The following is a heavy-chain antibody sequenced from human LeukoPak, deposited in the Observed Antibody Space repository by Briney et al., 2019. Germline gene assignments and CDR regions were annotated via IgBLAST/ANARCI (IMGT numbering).Heavy chain of an antibody. CDR3: VRDQDEDRGSTTFDR. CDR2: ISSSGSTI. D-gene: IGHD1-26*01. J-gene: IGHJ4*02. V-gene: IGHV3-11*01. CDR1: GFTFSAYY. Sequence: GGSLRLSCAASGFTFSAYYMSWVRQAPGKGLEWVSYISSSGSTIYYADSVKGRFTISRDNAKNLLYLQMNSLRAGDTAIYYCVRDQDEDRGSTTFDRWGRGTLVTVSS.